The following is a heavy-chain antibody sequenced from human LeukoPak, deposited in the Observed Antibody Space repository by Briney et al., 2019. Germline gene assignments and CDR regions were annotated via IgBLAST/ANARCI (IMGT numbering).Heavy chain of an antibody. Sequence: PSETLSLTCTVSGGSICSYYWSWMRQPPGKGLEWIGYIYYSGSTNYNPSLKSRVTISVDTSKNQFSLKLSSVTAADTAVYYCAREGLRFLEWASDAFDIWGQGTMVTVSS. CDR3: AREGLRFLEWASDAFDI. V-gene: IGHV4-59*01. D-gene: IGHD3-3*01. CDR1: GGSICSYY. J-gene: IGHJ3*02. CDR2: IYYSGST.